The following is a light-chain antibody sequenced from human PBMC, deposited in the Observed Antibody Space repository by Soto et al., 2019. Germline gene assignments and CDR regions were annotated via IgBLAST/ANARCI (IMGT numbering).Light chain of an antibody. J-gene: IGKJ5*01. V-gene: IGKV1-5*03. Sequence: DMKMTQSPSTLSASVGDRVTITCRASESINSWLAWYQQRPGKAPKLLIYKASTLQSGVPSRFSGSGSGTEFTLTVSSLQPEDFATYYCLQYASYPPTFGQGTRLEIK. CDR1: ESINSW. CDR2: KAS. CDR3: LQYASYPPT.